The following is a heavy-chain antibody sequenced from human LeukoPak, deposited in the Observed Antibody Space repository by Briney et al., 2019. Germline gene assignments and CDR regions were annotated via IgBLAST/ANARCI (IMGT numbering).Heavy chain of an antibody. Sequence: GGSLRLSCAASGFTFSSFWMSWVRQAPGKGLEWVANIKQDGSEKYYVDSVKGRFTMSRDNAKTSLYLQMNSLRVEDTAVYYCARGGYSRGYFDYWGQGTLVTVS. D-gene: IGHD5-18*01. V-gene: IGHV3-7*01. CDR1: GFTFSSFW. J-gene: IGHJ4*02. CDR2: IKQDGSEK. CDR3: ARGGYSRGYFDY.